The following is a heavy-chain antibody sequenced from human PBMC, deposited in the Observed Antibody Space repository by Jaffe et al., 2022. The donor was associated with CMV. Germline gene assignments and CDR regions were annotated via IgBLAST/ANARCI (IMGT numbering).Heavy chain of an antibody. J-gene: IGHJ4*02. CDR3: AKDRDVFRYFDFRNGLDY. Sequence: DVQLLESGGGLVQPGGSLRLSCAASGVTFSSYAMTWVRQAPGKGLEWVSGISGSGSSTYYADSVKGRFTISRDNSKNTLYLQMNSLRAEDTAVYYCAKDRDVFRYFDFRNGLDYWGQGTLVTVSS. CDR1: GVTFSSYA. D-gene: IGHD3-9*01. CDR2: ISGSGSST. V-gene: IGHV3-23*01.